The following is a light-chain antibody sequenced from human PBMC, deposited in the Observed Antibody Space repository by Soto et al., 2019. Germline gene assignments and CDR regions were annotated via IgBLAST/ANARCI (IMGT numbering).Light chain of an antibody. CDR1: SSDIGGYNF. V-gene: IGLV2-14*03. CDR2: DVS. CDR3: NSYTGGSPLML. J-gene: IGLJ2*01. Sequence: QSALTQPASVSGSPGQSITISCTGTSSDIGGYNFVSWYQQHPGKAPKLMIYDVSNRPSGVSNRFSGSKSGNTASLTISGLQPEDEADYYCNSYTGGSPLMLFGGGTKLTVL.